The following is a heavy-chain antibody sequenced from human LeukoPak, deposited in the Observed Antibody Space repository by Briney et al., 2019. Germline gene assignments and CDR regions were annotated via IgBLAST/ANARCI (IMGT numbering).Heavy chain of an antibody. D-gene: IGHD3-10*01. V-gene: IGHV3-30*18. Sequence: GGSLRLSCAASGFTFSSYGMHWVRQAPGKGLEWVAVISYDGSNKYYADSVKGRFTISRDNSKNTLYLQMNSLRAEDTAVYYCAKDGRAYGSGSYYIYRDYYYYMDVWGKGTTVTVSS. CDR1: GFTFSSYG. CDR2: ISYDGSNK. CDR3: AKDGRAYGSGSYYIYRDYYYYMDV. J-gene: IGHJ6*03.